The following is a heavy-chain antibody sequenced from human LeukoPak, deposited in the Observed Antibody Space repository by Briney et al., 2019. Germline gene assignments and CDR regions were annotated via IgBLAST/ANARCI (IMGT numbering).Heavy chain of an antibody. J-gene: IGHJ2*01. V-gene: IGHV4-59*11. Sequence: PSETLSLTCTVSGGSFSNHYLTWIRQPPGKTMEWIGYVDYSGSTKYNPSLKSRVTISLDTSKNQFSLKLSSVSAAGTAVHYCARDSAPVRYSWYFDPWGRGTLVTVSS. D-gene: IGHD2-15*01. CDR1: GGSFSNHY. CDR3: ARDSAPVRYSWYFDP. CDR2: VDYSGST.